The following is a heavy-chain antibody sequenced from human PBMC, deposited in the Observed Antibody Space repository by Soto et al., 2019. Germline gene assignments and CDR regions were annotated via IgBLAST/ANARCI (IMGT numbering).Heavy chain of an antibody. CDR2: IHYSGAT. CDR1: GFSLPSSYY. CDR3: AGLAYSGYLQT. Sequence: PSETLSLTCNVSGFSLPSSYYWGWIRQPPGKGLAWIASIHYSGATYYTPSLQSRVTISVDTSNNRFSLTLSSLTAADTAVYFCAGLAYSGYLQTWGQGSLVTSPQ. J-gene: IGHJ1*01. D-gene: IGHD1-26*01. V-gene: IGHV4-39*02.